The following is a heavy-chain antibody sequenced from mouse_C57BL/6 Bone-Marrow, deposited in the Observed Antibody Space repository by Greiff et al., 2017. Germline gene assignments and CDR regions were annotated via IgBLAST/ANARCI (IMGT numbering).Heavy chain of an antibody. Sequence: QVQMQQPGAELVKPGASVKLSCTASGYNFTSYWMQWVKQRPGKGLEWIGEIDPYDSYTNYDQKFKGKATLTVDTSSSTAYMQLSSLTSEDSAVYYCASEDVYYSAWFAYWGQGTLVTVSA. CDR2: IDPYDSYT. D-gene: IGHD2-1*01. V-gene: IGHV1-50*01. CDR1: GYNFTSYW. CDR3: ASEDVYYSAWFAY. J-gene: IGHJ3*01.